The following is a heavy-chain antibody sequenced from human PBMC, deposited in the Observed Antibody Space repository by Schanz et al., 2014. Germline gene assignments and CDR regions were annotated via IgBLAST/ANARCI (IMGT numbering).Heavy chain of an antibody. CDR2: IKSRIHGGTT. CDR1: GFTFSEVY. CDR3: TTAHYSSNYETLDY. D-gene: IGHD6-13*01. J-gene: IGHJ4*02. V-gene: IGHV3-15*01. Sequence: EVQLVESGGGLVEPGGSLRLSCSGSGFTFSEVYMSWVRQAPGKGLEWVARIKSRIHGGTTDYAAPVKGRFTISRDDSKHTVYLQMDSLKTEDTALYYCTTAHYSSNYETLDYWGQGTLVTVSS.